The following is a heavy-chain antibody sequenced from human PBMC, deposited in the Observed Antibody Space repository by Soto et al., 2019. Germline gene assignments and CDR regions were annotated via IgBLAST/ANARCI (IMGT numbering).Heavy chain of an antibody. Sequence: ASVNVSCKASGYTFTSYGISWVRQAPGQGLEWMGWFNPSGGSISDAQKFQGRVTMTRDTSTSTVYMELSSLRSEDTAVYYCARDNEGIAAPGGLQHWGQGTLVTVSS. CDR3: ARDNEGIAAPGGLQH. V-gene: IGHV1-46*01. CDR1: GYTFTSYG. CDR2: FNPSGGSI. D-gene: IGHD6-13*01. J-gene: IGHJ1*01.